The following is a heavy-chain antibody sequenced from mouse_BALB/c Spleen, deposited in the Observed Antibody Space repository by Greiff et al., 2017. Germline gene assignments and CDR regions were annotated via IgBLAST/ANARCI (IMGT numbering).Heavy chain of an antibody. D-gene: IGHD2-1*01. V-gene: IGHV5-12-1*01. CDR2: ISSGGGST. J-gene: IGHJ1*01. Sequence: EVQVVESGGGLVKPGGSLKLSCAASGFAFSSYDMSWVRQTPEKRLEWVAYISSGGGSTYYPDTVKGRFTISRDNAKNTLYLQMSSLKSEDTAMYYCERRSGNYYWYFDDWGAGTTVTVSS. CDR1: GFAFSSYD. CDR3: ERRSGNYYWYFDD.